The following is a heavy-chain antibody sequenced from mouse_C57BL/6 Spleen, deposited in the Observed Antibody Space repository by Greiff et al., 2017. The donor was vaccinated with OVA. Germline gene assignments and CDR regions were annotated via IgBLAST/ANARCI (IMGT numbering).Heavy chain of an antibody. Sequence: VQLKESGPELVKPGASVKIPCKASGYTFTDYNMDWVKQSHGKSLEWIGDINPNNGGTIYNQKFKGKATLTVDKSSSTAYMELRSLTSEDTAVYYCARLGYYGSSYPYYFDYWGQGTTLTVSS. CDR1: GYTFTDYN. D-gene: IGHD1-1*01. CDR2: INPNNGGT. CDR3: ARLGYYGSSYPYYFDY. J-gene: IGHJ2*01. V-gene: IGHV1-18*01.